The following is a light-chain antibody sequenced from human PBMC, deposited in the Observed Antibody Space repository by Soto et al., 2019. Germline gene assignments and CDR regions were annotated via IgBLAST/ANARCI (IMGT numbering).Light chain of an antibody. V-gene: IGLV2-14*01. CDR2: EVS. J-gene: IGLJ1*01. CDR3: XXXXTSSTQXYV. Sequence: QSALTQPASVSGSPGQSITISCSGSSIDVGDNNYVSWYQHHPGKAPKLIIYEVSNRPSGVSNRFSGSSSDNTASLTISGLMTEXXXDYXCXXXXTSSTQXYVFGTGNKVTVL. CDR1: SIDVGDNNY.